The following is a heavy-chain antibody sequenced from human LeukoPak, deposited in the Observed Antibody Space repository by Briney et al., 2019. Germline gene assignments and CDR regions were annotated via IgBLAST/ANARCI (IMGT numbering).Heavy chain of an antibody. CDR2: VYYTGST. CDR3: ARRNYGSGSYYNVYYYYYMDV. Sequence: SETLSLTCTVSGGYISSYYWSWIRQPPGEGLEWIGYVYYTGSTNYNPSLKSRVSISVDTSKNQFSLKLSSVTAADTAVYYCARRNYGSGSYYNVYYYYYMDVWGKGTTVTISS. J-gene: IGHJ6*03. CDR1: GGYISSYY. V-gene: IGHV4-59*12. D-gene: IGHD3-10*01.